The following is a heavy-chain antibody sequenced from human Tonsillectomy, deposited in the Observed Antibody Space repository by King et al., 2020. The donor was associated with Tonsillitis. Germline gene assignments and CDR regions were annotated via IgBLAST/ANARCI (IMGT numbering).Heavy chain of an antibody. V-gene: IGHV4-59*01. CDR1: GGSISSYY. Sequence: VQLQESGPGLVKPSETLSLTCTVSGGSISSYYWSWIRQPPGKGLEWIGYNYYSGSTNYNPSLKSRVTISVDTSKNQISLKLSSVTAADTAVYYCARGSVGHTYYYGMDVWGQGTTVTVSS. CDR2: NYYSGST. CDR3: ARGSVGHTYYYGMDV. D-gene: IGHD3/OR15-3a*01. J-gene: IGHJ6*02.